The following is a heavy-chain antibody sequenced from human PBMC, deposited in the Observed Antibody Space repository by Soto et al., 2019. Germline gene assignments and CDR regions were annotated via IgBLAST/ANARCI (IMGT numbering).Heavy chain of an antibody. V-gene: IGHV1-18*01. D-gene: IGHD3-9*01. Sequence: ASVKVSCKASGYTFTSYGISWVRQAPGQGLEWMGWISAHNGNTNYAQKLQGRVTMTTDTSTSTAYMELRSLRSDDTAVYYCAREVFHYDILTGYYLQYYFDYWGQGTLVTVSS. CDR3: AREVFHYDILTGYYLQYYFDY. CDR1: GYTFTSYG. CDR2: ISAHNGNT. J-gene: IGHJ4*02.